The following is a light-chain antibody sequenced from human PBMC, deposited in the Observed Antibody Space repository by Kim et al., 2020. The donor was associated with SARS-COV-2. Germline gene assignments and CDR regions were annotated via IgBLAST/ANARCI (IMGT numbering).Light chain of an antibody. Sequence: DIQMTQSPSFLSASVGDRVTISCRASQSISSYLNWYQQKPGKAPKLLISAASTLRSGVPSRFSGSGSGTQFTLTISSLQPEDFATYFCQQSSRTPQTFGQGTKVDIK. J-gene: IGKJ1*01. V-gene: IGKV1-39*01. CDR1: QSISSY. CDR2: AAS. CDR3: QQSSRTPQT.